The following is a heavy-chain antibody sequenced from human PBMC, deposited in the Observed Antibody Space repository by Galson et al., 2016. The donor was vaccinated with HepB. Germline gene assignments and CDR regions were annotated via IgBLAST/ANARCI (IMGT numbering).Heavy chain of an antibody. CDR2: IYYSGST. J-gene: IGHJ5*02. Sequence: TLSLTCSVSGGSIGRGDYYWSWIRQFPGKGLEWIGYIYYSGSTYFNPSLKTRLSMSVDAAKNQFSLQLTSVTAADTAVYYWARDRGAVAATGWFDPWGQGTLVTVSS. D-gene: IGHD6-19*01. CDR1: GGSIGRGDYY. CDR3: ARDRGAVAATGWFDP. V-gene: IGHV4-31*03.